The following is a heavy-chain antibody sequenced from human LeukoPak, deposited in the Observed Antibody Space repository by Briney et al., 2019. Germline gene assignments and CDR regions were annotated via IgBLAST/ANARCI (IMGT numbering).Heavy chain of an antibody. CDR1: GYTFTSYD. CDR3: ARDPFRIVVVPAPTIPDDY. CDR2: MNPNSGNT. D-gene: IGHD2-2*01. J-gene: IGHJ4*02. Sequence: ASVKVSCKASGYTFTSYDINWVRQATGQGLEWMGWMNPNSGNTGYAQKFQGRVTMTRNTSISTAYMELSSLRSEDTAVYYCARDPFRIVVVPAPTIPDDYWGQGTLVTVSS. V-gene: IGHV1-8*01.